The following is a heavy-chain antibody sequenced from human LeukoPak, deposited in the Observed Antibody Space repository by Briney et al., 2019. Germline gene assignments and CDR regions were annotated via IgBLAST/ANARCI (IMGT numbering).Heavy chain of an antibody. Sequence: SETLSLTCSVSGGSISSSSYYWSWIRQPAGKGLGWIGRIYTSGSTNYNPSLKSRVTISVDTSKNQFSLKLSSVTAADTAVYYCARVVGYRYWFDPWGQGTLVTVSS. D-gene: IGHD1-26*01. V-gene: IGHV4-61*02. CDR3: ARVVGYRYWFDP. J-gene: IGHJ5*02. CDR2: IYTSGST. CDR1: GGSISSSSYY.